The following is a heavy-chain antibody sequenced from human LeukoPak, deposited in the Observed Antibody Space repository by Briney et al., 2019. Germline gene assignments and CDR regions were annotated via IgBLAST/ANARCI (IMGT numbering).Heavy chain of an antibody. J-gene: IGHJ5*02. CDR1: GFTFSSYN. CDR2: ISSSSSTM. CDR3: ARDLVATTPYNWLDP. D-gene: IGHD5-12*01. V-gene: IGHV3-48*02. Sequence: GGSLRLSCAASGFTFSSYNMNWVRQAPGKGLEWVSYISSSSSTMYNADSVKGRFTISRDNAKNSLYLQMNSLRDEDTAVYYCARDLVATTPYNWLDPWGQGTLVTVSS.